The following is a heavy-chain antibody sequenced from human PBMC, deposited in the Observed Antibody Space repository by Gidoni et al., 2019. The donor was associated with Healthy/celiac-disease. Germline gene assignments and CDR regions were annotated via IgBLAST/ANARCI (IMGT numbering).Heavy chain of an antibody. Sequence: QVQLQESGPGLVKPSQTLSLTCTVSGGSISSGGYYWSWIRQHPGKGLEWIGYIYYSGSTYYNPALKSRVTISVDTSKNQFSLKLSSVTAADTAVYYCARSPSPITMIKFDPWGQGTLVTVSS. CDR2: IYYSGST. CDR1: GGSISSGGYY. V-gene: IGHV4-31*03. D-gene: IGHD3-22*01. J-gene: IGHJ5*02. CDR3: ARSPSPITMIKFDP.